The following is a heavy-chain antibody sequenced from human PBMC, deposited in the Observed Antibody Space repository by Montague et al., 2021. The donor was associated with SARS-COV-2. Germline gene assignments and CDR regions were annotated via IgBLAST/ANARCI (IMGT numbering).Heavy chain of an antibody. V-gene: IGHV6-1*01. D-gene: IGHD6-13*01. CDR2: TYYRSKWYN. CDR1: GDSVPSNSAA. J-gene: IGHJ4*02. CDR3: ARGGSWLYYFDY. Sequence: CAISGDSVPSNSAAWNWIRQSPSRGLEWLGRTYYRSKWYNDYVVSVKSRITINPDTSKNQFSLQLNSVTPEDTAVYYCARGGSWLYYFDYWGQGTLVTVSS.